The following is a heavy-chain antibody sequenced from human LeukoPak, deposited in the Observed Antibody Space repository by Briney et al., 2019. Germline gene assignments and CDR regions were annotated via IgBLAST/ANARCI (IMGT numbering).Heavy chain of an antibody. Sequence: PSETLSLTCTVSGGSISSSSYYWGWIRQPPGKGLEWIGSIYYSGSTYYNPSLKSRVTISVDTSKNQFSLKLSSVTAADTAVYYCARDLLYYYGSGSNPRFDPWGQGTLVTVSS. CDR1: GGSISSSSYY. J-gene: IGHJ5*02. V-gene: IGHV4-39*02. CDR2: IYYSGST. CDR3: ARDLLYYYGSGSNPRFDP. D-gene: IGHD3-10*01.